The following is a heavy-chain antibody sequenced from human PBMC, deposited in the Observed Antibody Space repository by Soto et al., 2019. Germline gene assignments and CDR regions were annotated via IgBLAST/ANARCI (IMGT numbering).Heavy chain of an antibody. D-gene: IGHD5-18*01. Sequence: SETLSLTCAVYGGSFSGYYWSWIRQPPGKGLEWIGEINHSGSTNYNPSLKSRVTISVDTSKNQFSLKLSSVTAADTAVYYCARGGGTYSYGYFADNWFDPWGQGTLVTVSS. CDR3: ARGGGTYSYGYFADNWFDP. J-gene: IGHJ5*02. V-gene: IGHV4-34*01. CDR2: INHSGST. CDR1: GGSFSGYY.